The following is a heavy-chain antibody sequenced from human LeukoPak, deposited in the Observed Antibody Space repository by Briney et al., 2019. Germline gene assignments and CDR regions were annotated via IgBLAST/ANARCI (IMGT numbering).Heavy chain of an antibody. D-gene: IGHD3-10*01. J-gene: IGHJ4*02. CDR3: AKSKRFSGTYSFDY. V-gene: IGHV3-48*01. CDR1: GFTFSSYS. Sequence: GGPLRLSCAASGFTFSSYSMNWVRQATGKGLEWVSYISSSSSTIYYADSVKGRFTISRDNAKNSLSLQMNSLRVEDTAVYYCAKSKRFSGTYSFDYWGQGTLVTVSS. CDR2: ISSSSSTI.